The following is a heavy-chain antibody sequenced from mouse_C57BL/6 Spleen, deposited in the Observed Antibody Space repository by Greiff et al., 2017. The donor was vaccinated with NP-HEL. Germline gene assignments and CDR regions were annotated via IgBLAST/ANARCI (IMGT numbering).Heavy chain of an antibody. J-gene: IGHJ2*01. D-gene: IGHD2-4*01. CDR1: GYTFTSYW. Sequence: QVQLQQPGAELVMPGASVKLSCKASGYTFTSYWMHWVKQRPGQGLEWIGEIDPSDSYTNSNQKFKGKSTLTVDKSSSTAYMQLSSLTSEDSAVYYSANYDGGRFDYWGQGTTLTVSS. CDR3: ANYDGGRFDY. V-gene: IGHV1-69*01. CDR2: IDPSDSYT.